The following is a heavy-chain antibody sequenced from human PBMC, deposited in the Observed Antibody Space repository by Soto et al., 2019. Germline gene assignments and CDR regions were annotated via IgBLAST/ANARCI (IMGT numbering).Heavy chain of an antibody. CDR2: ISSSSSYI. CDR3: ARVPENIVVVPAFDP. V-gene: IGHV3-21*01. CDR1: GFTFSSYS. D-gene: IGHD2-2*01. Sequence: GGSRRLSCAASGFTFSSYSMNWVRQAPGKGLEWVSSISSSSSYIYYADSVKGRFTISRDNAKNSLYLQMNSLRAEDTAVYYCARVPENIVVVPAFDPWGQGTLVTVSS. J-gene: IGHJ5*02.